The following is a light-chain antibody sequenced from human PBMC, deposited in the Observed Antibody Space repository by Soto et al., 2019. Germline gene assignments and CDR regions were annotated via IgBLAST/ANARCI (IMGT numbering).Light chain of an antibody. V-gene: IGKV1-5*01. CDR3: QHLT. CDR1: QSISSW. Sequence: DIQMTQSPSTLSASVGDRVTITCRASQSISSWLAWYPQKPGKAPKLLIYDASSLESGVPSRFSGSGSGTEFTLTISSLQPDDFATYYCQHLTFGQGTKVEIK. CDR2: DAS. J-gene: IGKJ1*01.